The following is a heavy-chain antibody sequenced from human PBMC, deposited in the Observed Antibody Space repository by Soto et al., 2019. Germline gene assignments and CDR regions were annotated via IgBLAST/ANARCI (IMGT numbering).Heavy chain of an antibody. Sequence: PSETLSLTCTVSGGSINPYYWGWIRQPPGKGLEWIGNIYYSGTTNYHPSLKSRVTISLDTSKNQFSLKLSSVTAADTAMYYCARARHYYDYVLDPWGQGTLVTVSS. CDR2: IYYSGTT. CDR3: ARARHYYDYVLDP. CDR1: GGSINPYY. D-gene: IGHD3-22*01. V-gene: IGHV4-59*12. J-gene: IGHJ5*02.